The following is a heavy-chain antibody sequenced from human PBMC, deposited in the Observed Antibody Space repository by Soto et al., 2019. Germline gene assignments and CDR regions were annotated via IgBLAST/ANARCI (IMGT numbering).Heavy chain of an antibody. V-gene: IGHV4-30-2*01. CDR3: ARGDYQYSIDY. J-gene: IGHJ4*02. Sequence: QLQLQESGSRLVKSSQTLSLTCTVSGDSMTSGDYSWSWIRQPPGKGLEWLAYIYRTGNTHNSSSLKSRVSISQDKSKNQFSLELTSVTAADTAVYYCARGDYQYSIDYWGQGTLVTVSS. CDR2: IYRTGNT. D-gene: IGHD2-2*01. CDR1: GDSMTSGDYS.